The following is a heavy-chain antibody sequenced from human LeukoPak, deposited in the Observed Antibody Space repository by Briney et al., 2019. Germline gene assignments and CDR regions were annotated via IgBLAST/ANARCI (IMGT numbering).Heavy chain of an antibody. V-gene: IGHV4-59*01. J-gene: IGHJ5*02. CDR2: IYYSGST. CDR1: GGSISSYY. D-gene: IGHD3-10*01. Sequence: SETLSLTCTVSGGSISSYYWSWIRQPPGKGLEWIGYIYYSGSTNYNPPLKSRVTISVDTSKNQFSLKLSSVTAADTAVYYCARVVTMVRGAHNWFDPWGQGTLVTVSS. CDR3: ARVVTMVRGAHNWFDP.